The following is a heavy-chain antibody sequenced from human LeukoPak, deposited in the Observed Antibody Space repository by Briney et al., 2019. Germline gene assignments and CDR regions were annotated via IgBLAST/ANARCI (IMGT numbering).Heavy chain of an antibody. Sequence: GGSLRLSCAASGFTFSSYAMNWVRQAPGKGLEWVSSISSSSSYIYYADSVKGRFTISRDNAKNSLYLQTNSLRAEDTAVYYCARAHYDSSGYYYYPPGYWGQGTLVTVSS. CDR1: GFTFSSYA. D-gene: IGHD3-22*01. V-gene: IGHV3-21*01. CDR2: ISSSSSYI. J-gene: IGHJ4*02. CDR3: ARAHYDSSGYYYYPPGY.